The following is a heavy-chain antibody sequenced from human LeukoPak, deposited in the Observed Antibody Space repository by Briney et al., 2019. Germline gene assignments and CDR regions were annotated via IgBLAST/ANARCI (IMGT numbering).Heavy chain of an antibody. Sequence: SETLSLTCTVSGGSISSGSYYWSWIRQPAGKGLEWIGRIYTSGSTNYNPSLKSRVTISVDTSKNQFSLKLSSVTAADTAVYYCARSGLIDDYWGQGTLVTVSS. J-gene: IGHJ4*02. CDR3: ARSGLIDDY. D-gene: IGHD2-21*01. V-gene: IGHV4-61*02. CDR1: GGSISSGSYY. CDR2: IYTSGST.